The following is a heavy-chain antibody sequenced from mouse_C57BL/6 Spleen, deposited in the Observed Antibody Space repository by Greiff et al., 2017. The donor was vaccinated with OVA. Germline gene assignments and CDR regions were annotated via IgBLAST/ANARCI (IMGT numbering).Heavy chain of an antibody. Sequence: QVQLQQSGAELVRPGTSVKVSCKASGYAFTNYLIEWVKQRPGQGLEWIGVINPGSGGTNYNEKFKGKATLAADKSSSTAYMQLSSLTSEDSAVYCWARVPYYAMDYWGQGTSVTVSS. J-gene: IGHJ4*01. CDR1: GYAFTNYL. V-gene: IGHV1-54*01. CDR2: INPGSGGT. CDR3: ARVPYYAMDY.